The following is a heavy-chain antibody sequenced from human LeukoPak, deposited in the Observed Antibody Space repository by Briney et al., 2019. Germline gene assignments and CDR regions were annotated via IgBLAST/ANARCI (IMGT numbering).Heavy chain of an antibody. CDR2: IKRDGSEK. D-gene: IGHD3-22*01. V-gene: IGHV3-7*04. Sequence: GGSLRLSCAASGFTFSRYWMSWVRQAPGKGLEWVANIKRDGSEKYLVDSVKGRFTISRDNAKNSLYLQMNSLRAEDTAVYYCARDRNYYEYFEYWGQGTLVTVSS. J-gene: IGHJ4*02. CDR3: ARDRNYYEYFEY. CDR1: GFTFSRYW.